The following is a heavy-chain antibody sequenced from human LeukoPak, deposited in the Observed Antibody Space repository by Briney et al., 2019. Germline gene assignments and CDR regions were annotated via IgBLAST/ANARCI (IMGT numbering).Heavy chain of an antibody. CDR3: ARGEVLGYDLTAFDI. V-gene: IGHV1-18*01. CDR2: ISAYNGNT. J-gene: IGHJ3*02. CDR1: GYTFTSYV. D-gene: IGHD3-16*01. Sequence: ASVKVSCKASGYTFTSYVISWVRQAPGQGLEWMGWISAYNGNTNYAQKLQGRVTMTTDTSTSTAYMELRSLRSDDTAVYYCARGEVLGYDLTAFDIWGQGTMVTVSS.